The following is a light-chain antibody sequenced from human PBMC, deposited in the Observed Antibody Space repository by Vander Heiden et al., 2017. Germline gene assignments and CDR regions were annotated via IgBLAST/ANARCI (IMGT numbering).Light chain of an antibody. V-gene: IGLV3-1*01. J-gene: IGLJ2*01. CDR1: KLGNKY. CDR2: QDT. CDR3: QAWDSGTVL. Sequence: SYELTQPPSVSVSPGQTASIPFSGDKLGNKYACWYQQKPGQSPVLVIYQDTKRTSGIPERFSGSNSGNTATLTISGTQAMDEADYYCQAWDSGTVLFGGGTKLTVL.